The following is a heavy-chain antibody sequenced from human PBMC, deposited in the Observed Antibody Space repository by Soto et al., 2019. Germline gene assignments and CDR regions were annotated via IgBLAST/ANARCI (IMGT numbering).Heavy chain of an antibody. CDR2: ISYDGTNK. CDR3: ARDPKTSGGQHWAFNYFDS. CDR1: GFSFSISP. D-gene: IGHD7-27*01. V-gene: IGHV3-30-3*01. Sequence: PVGSLSLSCAASGFSFSISPMHWVRQAPGKGPEWVALISYDGTNKFYADSVKGRFTISRDNSKSTLYLQVDSLRPEDAAVYYCARDPKTSGGQHWAFNYFDSWGQGTLVTVSS. J-gene: IGHJ4*02.